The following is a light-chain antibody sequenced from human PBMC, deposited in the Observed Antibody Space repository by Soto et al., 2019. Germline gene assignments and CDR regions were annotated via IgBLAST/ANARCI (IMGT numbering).Light chain of an antibody. CDR1: QSVSSY. V-gene: IGKV3-11*01. CDR2: DAS. J-gene: IGKJ1*01. CDR3: QQRGNWPLT. Sequence: EIVLTQSPATLSLSPGERATLSCRASQSVSSYFAWYQQKPGQAPRLLIYDASNRATGIPARFSGSGSGTDFSLTICSLEPEDFAVYYCQQRGNWPLTFGQGTKVEIK.